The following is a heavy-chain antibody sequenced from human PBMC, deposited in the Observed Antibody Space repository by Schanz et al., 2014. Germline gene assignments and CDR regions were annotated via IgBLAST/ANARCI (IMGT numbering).Heavy chain of an antibody. V-gene: IGHV1-18*01. J-gene: IGHJ2*01. CDR3: VRVPSRDVSFDL. CDR1: GYTFTRSG. Sequence: QVQLVQSGGEVKTPGASVKVSCKASGYTFTRSGISWVRQAPGQGLEWMGWIGGSDGNTNFAQKFQGRVTMTTDTSANTAYMELRSLRSDDTAHYYCVRVPSRDVSFDLWGRGTLVTVSS. D-gene: IGHD3-16*01. CDR2: IGGSDGNT.